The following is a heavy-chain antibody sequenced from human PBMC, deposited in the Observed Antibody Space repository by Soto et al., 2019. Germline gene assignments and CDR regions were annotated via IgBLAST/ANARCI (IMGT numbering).Heavy chain of an antibody. CDR3: ARDPAP. Sequence: QVQLQESGPGLVKASQTLSLTCTVSGGSISSGGYYWSWLRKHPGNGLEWIGYIYNSGSTYYNPSLKSRVTISADTSKNQFSLKLSSVTAAGTAVYYCARDPAPWGQGTLVTVSS. V-gene: IGHV4-31*03. J-gene: IGHJ5*02. CDR2: IYNSGST. CDR1: GGSISSGGYY.